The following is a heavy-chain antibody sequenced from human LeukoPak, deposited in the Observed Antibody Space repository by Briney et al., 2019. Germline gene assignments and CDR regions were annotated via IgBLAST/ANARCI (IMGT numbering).Heavy chain of an antibody. D-gene: IGHD3-10*01. Sequence: GGTLRLSCAASGFTFSRNGMTWVRQAPGKGLEWVSAISGSGGSTCYADSVKGRFTISRDNSKNTLYLQMNSLRAEDTAAYYCAKDRRAGSYDYWGQGTLVTVSS. V-gene: IGHV3-23*01. CDR2: ISGSGGST. J-gene: IGHJ4*02. CDR3: AKDRRAGSYDY. CDR1: GFTFSRNG.